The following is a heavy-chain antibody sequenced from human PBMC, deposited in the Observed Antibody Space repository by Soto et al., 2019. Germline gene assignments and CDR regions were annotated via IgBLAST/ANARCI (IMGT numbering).Heavy chain of an antibody. V-gene: IGHV6-1*01. CDR2: TYFRSKRYN. J-gene: IGHJ5*02. CDR1: GDSVSSNTAS. CDR3: AKGDNLGPKTGYAFDP. Sequence: SQTLSLTCAISGDSVSSNTASWNWIRQSPSRGLEWLGRTYFRSKRYNDYAVSVKSRIIINPDTSNNQFPLQLNSVTPEDTAVYFCAKGDNLGPKTGYAFDPWGQG. D-gene: IGHD5-12*01.